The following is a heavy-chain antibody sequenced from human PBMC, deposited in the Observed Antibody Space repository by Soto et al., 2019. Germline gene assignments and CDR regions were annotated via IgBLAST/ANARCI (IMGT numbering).Heavy chain of an antibody. Sequence: QVQLVQSGAEVKKPGSSVKVSCKASGGTFSSYAINWVRQAPGQGLEWMGGIMPIFGTANYAQKFQDRVTITADESTSTAYMELSSPRSEDSAVYYCASGYCSSSSCYREDYYYYGMDVWGQGTTVTVSS. J-gene: IGHJ6*02. V-gene: IGHV1-69*01. CDR3: ASGYCSSSSCYREDYYYYGMDV. CDR1: GGTFSSYA. D-gene: IGHD2-2*02. CDR2: IMPIFGTA.